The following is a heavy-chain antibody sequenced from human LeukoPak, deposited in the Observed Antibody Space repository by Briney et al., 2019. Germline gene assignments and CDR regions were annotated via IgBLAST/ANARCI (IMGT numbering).Heavy chain of an antibody. CDR2: IYNSGST. V-gene: IGHV4-59*08. CDR1: GPSITSFY. CDR3: ARPVNDILTGFMAFDI. J-gene: IGHJ3*02. D-gene: IGHD3-9*01. Sequence: SETLSLTCTVSGPSITSFYWNWIRQPPGKGLEWIGYIYNSGSTNYNPSLKSRVAISVDTSKNQFSLKLSSMTAADTAVYYWARPVNDILTGFMAFDIWGQGTMVTVSS.